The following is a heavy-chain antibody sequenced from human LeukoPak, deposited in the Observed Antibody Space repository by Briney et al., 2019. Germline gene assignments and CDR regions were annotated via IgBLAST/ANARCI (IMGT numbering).Heavy chain of an antibody. D-gene: IGHD3-22*01. Sequence: GGSLRLSCAASGFTFSSYSMNWVRQAPGKGLEWVSSISSSSYIYYADSVKGRFTISRDNAKNSLYLQMNSLRAEDTAVYYCARDPYYYDSSGYYSTFDYWGQGTLVTVSS. V-gene: IGHV3-21*01. CDR2: ISSSSYI. CDR1: GFTFSSYS. CDR3: ARDPYYYDSSGYYSTFDY. J-gene: IGHJ4*02.